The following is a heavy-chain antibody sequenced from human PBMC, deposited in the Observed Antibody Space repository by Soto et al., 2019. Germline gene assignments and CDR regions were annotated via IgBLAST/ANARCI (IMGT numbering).Heavy chain of an antibody. Sequence: EVQLLESGGGLVQPGGSLRLSCAASGFTFSSYAMSWVRQAPGKGLEWVSAISGSGGSTYYADSVKGRFTISRDNSKNTLYLQMNSLRAEDTAVYYCAKDLTALWTEIAVAGTSDAFDIWGQGTMVTVSS. J-gene: IGHJ3*02. V-gene: IGHV3-23*01. CDR2: ISGSGGST. CDR3: AKDLTALWTEIAVAGTSDAFDI. CDR1: GFTFSSYA. D-gene: IGHD6-19*01.